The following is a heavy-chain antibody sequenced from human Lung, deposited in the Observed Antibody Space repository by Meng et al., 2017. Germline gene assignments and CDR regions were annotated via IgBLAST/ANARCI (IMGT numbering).Heavy chain of an antibody. J-gene: IGHJ4*02. Sequence: QVQLQWWGEVLLQPAGTLSLTCVVSGGSFSYYYWSWIRQPPGKGLEWIGEINHSGSTNYNPSLESRATISVDTSQNNLSLKLSSVTAADSAVYYCARGPTTMAHDFDYWGQGTLVTVAS. CDR2: INHSGST. V-gene: IGHV4-34*01. CDR1: GGSFSYYY. CDR3: ARGPTTMAHDFDY. D-gene: IGHD4-11*01.